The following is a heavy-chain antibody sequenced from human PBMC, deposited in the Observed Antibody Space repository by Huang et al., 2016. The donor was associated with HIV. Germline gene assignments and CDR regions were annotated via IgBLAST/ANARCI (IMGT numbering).Heavy chain of an antibody. CDR2: IHPGESYP. D-gene: IGHD1-26*01. J-gene: IGHJ4*02. CDR3: ARWMSSGSYYYFDF. V-gene: IGHV5-51*01. Sequence: ELQLVQSGAEVKKPGESLKISCKGSENNFNTYWLGWVRQMPGNGLEWIVTIHPGESYPRYRPSFRGQVTVSSDKSINTAYLQWTYLKASDTAMYYCARWMSSGSYYYFDFWGQGTLVTVSS. CDR1: ENNFNTYW.